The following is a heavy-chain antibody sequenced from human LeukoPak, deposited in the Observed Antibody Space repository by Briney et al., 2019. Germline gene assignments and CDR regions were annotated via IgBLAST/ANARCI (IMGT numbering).Heavy chain of an antibody. CDR2: INPNNGGT. CDR1: GYTFTGYY. CDR3: ARSRESDYDFWSGHNYYYDLDV. V-gene: IGHV1-2*02. D-gene: IGHD3-3*01. J-gene: IGHJ6*03. Sequence: ASVKVSCKASGYTFTGYYIHWVRQAPGQGLEWMGWINPNNGGTNYGQKFQGRVTMTRDTSISTAYMELSGLSSDDTAVFYCARSRESDYDFWSGHNYYYDLDVWGEGTTVTVSS.